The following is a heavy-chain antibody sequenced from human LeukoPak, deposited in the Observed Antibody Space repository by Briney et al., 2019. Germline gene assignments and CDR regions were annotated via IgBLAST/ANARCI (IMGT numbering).Heavy chain of an antibody. Sequence: ASVKVSCKASGYTFTGYYMHWVRQAPGQGLEWMGWINPNSGGTNYAQKFQGRVTMTRDTSISTAYMELSRLRSDDTAVYYCARVGGSGNRYYYDSSGYYEFDPWGQGTLVTVSS. V-gene: IGHV1-2*02. D-gene: IGHD3-22*01. CDR1: GYTFTGYY. CDR2: INPNSGGT. J-gene: IGHJ5*02. CDR3: ARVGGSGNRYYYDSSGYYEFDP.